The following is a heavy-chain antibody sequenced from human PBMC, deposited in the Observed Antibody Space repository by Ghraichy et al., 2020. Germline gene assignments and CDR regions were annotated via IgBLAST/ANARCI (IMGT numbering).Heavy chain of an antibody. Sequence: GGSLRLSCAASGFTFSSYAMSWVRQAPGKGLEWVSAISGSGGSTYYADSVKGRFTISRDNSKNTLYLQMNSLRAEDTAVYYCAKSKSVQLWFMGLPAEFDYWGQGTLVTVSS. D-gene: IGHD5-18*01. CDR3: AKSKSVQLWFMGLPAEFDY. CDR2: ISGSGGST. CDR1: GFTFSSYA. V-gene: IGHV3-23*01. J-gene: IGHJ4*02.